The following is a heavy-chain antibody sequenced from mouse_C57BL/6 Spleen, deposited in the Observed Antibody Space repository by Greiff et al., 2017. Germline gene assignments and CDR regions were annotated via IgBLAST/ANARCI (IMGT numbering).Heavy chain of an antibody. V-gene: IGHV1-15*01. J-gene: IGHJ2*01. CDR2: IDPETGGT. CDR1: GFTFTDYE. Sequence: QVQPQQSGAELVRPGASVTLSCKASGFTFTDYEMHWVKQTPVHGLEWIGAIDPETGGTAYNQKFKGKAILTADKSSSTAYMELRSLTSEDAAVSYCTRSGPDDYWCQGTTRTGSS. CDR3: TRSGPDDY.